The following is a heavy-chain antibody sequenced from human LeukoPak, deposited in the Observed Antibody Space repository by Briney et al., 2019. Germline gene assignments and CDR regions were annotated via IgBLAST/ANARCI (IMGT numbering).Heavy chain of an antibody. J-gene: IGHJ3*02. CDR1: GFTFSSYS. V-gene: IGHV3-21*01. Sequence: GGSLRLSCAASGFTFSSYSMNWVRQAPGKGLEWVSSISSSSSYIYYADSVKGRFTISRDNAKNSLYLQMNSLRAEDTAVYYCARDRGYDILTGYPHDAFDIWGQGTMVTVSS. CDR3: ARDRGYDILTGYPHDAFDI. D-gene: IGHD3-9*01. CDR2: ISSSSSYI.